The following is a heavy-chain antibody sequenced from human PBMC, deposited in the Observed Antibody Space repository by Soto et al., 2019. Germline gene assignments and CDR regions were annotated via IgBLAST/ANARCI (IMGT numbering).Heavy chain of an antibody. V-gene: IGHV3-33*01. CDR1: GFTFSSYG. CDR3: ARDRGSGRTRYYYGMDV. CDR2: IWYDGSNK. Sequence: QVQLVESGGGVVQPGRSLRLSCAASGFTFSSYGMHWVRQAPGKGLEWVAVIWYDGSNKYYADSVKGRFTISKDNSKNTLYLQRNSMRAEDTAVYYCARDRGSGRTRYYYGMDVWGQGTTVTVSS. D-gene: IGHD3-10*01. J-gene: IGHJ6*02.